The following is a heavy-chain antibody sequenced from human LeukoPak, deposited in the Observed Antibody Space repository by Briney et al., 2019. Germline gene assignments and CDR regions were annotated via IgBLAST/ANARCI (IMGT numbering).Heavy chain of an antibody. J-gene: IGHJ4*02. Sequence: GGSLRLSCAASGFTFSSYGMHWVRQAPGKGLEWVAVISYDGSNKYYADSVKGRFTISRDNAKNSLYLQMNSLRAEDTAVYYCARSGSIAVVVPAATLVDYWGQGTLVTVSS. CDR3: ARSGSIAVVVPAATLVDY. V-gene: IGHV3-30*03. CDR2: ISYDGSNK. CDR1: GFTFSSYG. D-gene: IGHD2-2*01.